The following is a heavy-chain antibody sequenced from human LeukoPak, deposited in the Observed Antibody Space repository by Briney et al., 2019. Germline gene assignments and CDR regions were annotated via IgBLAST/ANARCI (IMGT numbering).Heavy chain of an antibody. CDR1: GGSVSSGSYY. Sequence: SETLSLTCTVSGGSVSSGSYYWSWIRQPPGRGLEWIGYMYYSGSTSYNPSLKSRVTISVDTSKNQFSLKLSSVAAADTAVYYCARDFYYDSSGYYDALDIWGQGRMVTVSS. D-gene: IGHD3-22*01. CDR2: MYYSGST. J-gene: IGHJ3*02. V-gene: IGHV4-61*01. CDR3: ARDFYYDSSGYYDALDI.